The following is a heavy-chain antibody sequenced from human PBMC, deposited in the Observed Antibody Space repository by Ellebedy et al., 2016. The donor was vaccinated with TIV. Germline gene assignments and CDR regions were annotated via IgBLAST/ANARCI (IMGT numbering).Heavy chain of an antibody. CDR3: ARDLYSGEYDVFDY. V-gene: IGHV3-30-3*01. CDR1: GLTFSGYA. CDR2: ISHDGSRK. D-gene: IGHD4-17*01. Sequence: GESLKISCAVPGLTFSGYAMQWVRQAPGKGLEWVAVISHDGSRKEYADSVKGRFTISSDNSKSTLYLQMDSLRAEDTAVYYCARDLYSGEYDVFDYWGQGTLVTVSS. J-gene: IGHJ4*02.